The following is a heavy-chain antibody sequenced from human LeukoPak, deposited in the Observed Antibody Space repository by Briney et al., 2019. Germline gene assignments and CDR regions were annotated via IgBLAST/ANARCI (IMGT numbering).Heavy chain of an antibody. V-gene: IGHV3-48*03. CDR1: GFTFSSYE. J-gene: IGHJ4*02. CDR3: ARDDIYVAYFAY. Sequence: GGSLRLSCAASGFTFSSYEMNWVRQAPGKGLEWVSYISSSGSTIYYADSVKGRFTISRDNAKNSLYLQMNSLRAEDTAVYYCARDDIYVAYFAYWGQGTLVTVSS. D-gene: IGHD5-12*01. CDR2: ISSSGSTI.